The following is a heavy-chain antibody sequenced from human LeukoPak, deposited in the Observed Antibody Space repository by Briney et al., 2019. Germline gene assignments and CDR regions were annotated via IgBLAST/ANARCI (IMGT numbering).Heavy chain of an antibody. CDR1: GGSISSYY. Sequence: SETLSLTCTVSGGSISSYYWGWIRQPPGKGLEWIGYIYYSGSTNYNPSLKSRVTISVDTSKNQFSLKLSSVTAADTAVYYCARGGIAARRPTIYYYYYYMDVWGKGTTVTVSS. V-gene: IGHV4-59*01. CDR3: ARGGIAARRPTIYYYYYYMDV. CDR2: IYYSGST. D-gene: IGHD6-6*01. J-gene: IGHJ6*03.